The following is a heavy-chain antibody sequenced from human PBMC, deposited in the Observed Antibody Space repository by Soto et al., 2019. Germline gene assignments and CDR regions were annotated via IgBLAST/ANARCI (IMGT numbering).Heavy chain of an antibody. V-gene: IGHV4-59*12. CDR3: ARVGGFGATTIDY. CDR1: GGSISSYY. D-gene: IGHD3-10*01. J-gene: IGHJ4*02. Sequence: SETLSLTCTVSGGSISSYYWSWIRHPPGKGLEWIGYIYYSGSTNYNPSLKSRVTISVDTSKNQFSLKLSSVTAADTAVYYCARVGGFGATTIDYWGQGTLVTVSS. CDR2: IYYSGST.